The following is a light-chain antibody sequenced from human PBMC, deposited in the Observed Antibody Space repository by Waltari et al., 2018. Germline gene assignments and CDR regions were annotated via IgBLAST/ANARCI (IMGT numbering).Light chain of an antibody. V-gene: IGKV3-20*01. J-gene: IGKJ1*01. CDR3: QQFGSSPWT. CDR1: QSVSSSY. Sequence: EIVLTQLPGTLSLSPGERSTLSCRASQSVSSSYLVWYQQKPGQAPRLLIYGASSRATGIPDRFSGSGSGTDFTLTISKLEPEDFAVYYCQQFGSSPWTFGQGTKVEIK. CDR2: GAS.